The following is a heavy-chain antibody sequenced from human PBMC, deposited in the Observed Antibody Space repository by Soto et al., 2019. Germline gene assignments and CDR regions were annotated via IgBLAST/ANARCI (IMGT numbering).Heavy chain of an antibody. V-gene: IGHV2-5*02. Sequence: QITLKESGPTLVKPTQTLTLTCTFSGFSLSTSGVGVGWIRQPPGKALEWLALIYWDDDKRYSPSLKSRLTITQDPSKNQVVLTMTNMDPVDTATYYCARSEGSYGDYLNWFDPWGQGTLVTVSS. J-gene: IGHJ5*02. CDR1: GFSLSTSGVG. CDR2: IYWDDDK. CDR3: ARSEGSYGDYLNWFDP. D-gene: IGHD4-17*01.